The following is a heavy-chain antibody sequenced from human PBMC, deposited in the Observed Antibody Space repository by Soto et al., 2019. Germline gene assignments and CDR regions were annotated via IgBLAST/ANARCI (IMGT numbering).Heavy chain of an antibody. Sequence: EVQLVQSGGRVVPPGGSLRISCAASGFDFNRFTMHWVRQTPERGLEWVSYIRGDGTDIRYADSVRGRFTIYRDNTKNSLYLQMYSLTTEDTALYYCAKERDCGGVCFYFDFWGQGALVTVSS. CDR3: AKERDCGGVCFYFDF. CDR2: IRGDGTDI. D-gene: IGHD2-21*01. J-gene: IGHJ4*02. CDR1: GFDFNRFT. V-gene: IGHV3-43*01.